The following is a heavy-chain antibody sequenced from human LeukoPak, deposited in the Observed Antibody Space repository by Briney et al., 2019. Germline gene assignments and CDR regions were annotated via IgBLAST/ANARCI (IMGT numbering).Heavy chain of an antibody. V-gene: IGHV1-2*06. CDR3: ARDRTMVRGEVHNWFDP. CDR2: INPNSGGT. Sequence: ASVKVSCKASGYTFTGYYLHWVRQAPGQGLEWMGRINPNSGGTNYAQTFQGRVTMTRDTSISTAYMELSRLRSDDTAVYYCARDRTMVRGEVHNWFDPWGQGTLVTVSS. J-gene: IGHJ5*02. D-gene: IGHD3-10*01. CDR1: GYTFTGYY.